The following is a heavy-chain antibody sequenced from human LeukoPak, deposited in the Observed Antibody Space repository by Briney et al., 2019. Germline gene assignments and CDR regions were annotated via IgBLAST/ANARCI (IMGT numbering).Heavy chain of an antibody. V-gene: IGHV4-30-2*01. CDR2: IYHSGST. Sequence: SETLSLTCAVSGGSISSSGYSWSWIRQPPGKGLEWIGYIYHSGSTYYNPSLKSRVTIPVDRSKNQFSLKLSSVTAADTAVYYCARGAGNSFDPWGQGTLVTVSS. CDR3: ARGAGNSFDP. D-gene: IGHD6-25*01. J-gene: IGHJ5*02. CDR1: GGSISSSGYS.